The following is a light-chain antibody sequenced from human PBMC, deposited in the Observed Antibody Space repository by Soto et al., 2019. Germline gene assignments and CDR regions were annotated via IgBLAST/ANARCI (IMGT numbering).Light chain of an antibody. CDR3: QQYNSYSPWT. CDR1: QTIISW. CDR2: DAS. J-gene: IGKJ1*01. Sequence: DIQMTQSPSTLSASVGDRVTITCRASQTIISWLAWYQQKPGKAPKLLIYDASRLQSGVPSRFSGSGSGTEFTLAISSLKPDDFATYYCQQYNSYSPWTFGQGTKVDIK. V-gene: IGKV1-5*01.